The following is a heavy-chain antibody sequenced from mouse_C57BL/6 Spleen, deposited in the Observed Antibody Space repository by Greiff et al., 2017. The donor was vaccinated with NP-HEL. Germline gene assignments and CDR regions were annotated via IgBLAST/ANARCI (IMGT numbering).Heavy chain of an antibody. Sequence: EVQLQQSGAELVRPGASVKLSCTASGFNIKDDYMHWVKQRPEQGLEWIGWIDPENGDTEYASKFQGKATITADTSSNTAYLQLSSLTSEDTAVYYCTTGYGSSRAWFAYWGQGTLVTVSA. CDR3: TTGYGSSRAWFAY. J-gene: IGHJ3*01. D-gene: IGHD1-1*01. CDR2: IDPENGDT. CDR1: GFNIKDDY. V-gene: IGHV14-4*01.